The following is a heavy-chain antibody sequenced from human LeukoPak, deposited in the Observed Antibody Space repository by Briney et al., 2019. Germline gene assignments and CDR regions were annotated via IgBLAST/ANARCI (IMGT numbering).Heavy chain of an antibody. CDR2: INPSGGST. CDR1: GYTFTSYA. V-gene: IGHV1-46*01. J-gene: IGHJ4*02. D-gene: IGHD6-19*01. Sequence: ASVKVSCKASGYTFTSYAMNWVRQAPRQGLEWMGIINPSGGSTSYAQKFQGRVTMTRDMSTSTVYMELSSLRSEDTAVYYCARVTSSGWSFDYWGQGTLVTVSS. CDR3: ARVTSSGWSFDY.